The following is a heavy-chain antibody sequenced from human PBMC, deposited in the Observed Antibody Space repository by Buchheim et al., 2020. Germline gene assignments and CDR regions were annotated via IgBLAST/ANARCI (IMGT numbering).Heavy chain of an antibody. CDR2: INYSGTT. D-gene: IGHD5-18*01. J-gene: IGHJ4*02. CDR3: ARRRTAMVDF. V-gene: IGHV4-39*01. CDR1: GGSITSSSYY. Sequence: QLQLQESGPGLVKPSETLSLTCTVSGGSITSSSYYWGWIRQPPGKGLEWIGSINYSGTTYYNPSLKSRVTISVDPSQNQFSLKLSSVTTADTAVYYCARRRTAMVDFWGQGTL.